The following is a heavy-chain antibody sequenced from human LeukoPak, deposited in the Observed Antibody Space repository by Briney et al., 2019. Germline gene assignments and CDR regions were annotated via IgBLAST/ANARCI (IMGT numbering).Heavy chain of an antibody. CDR2: ISSNGGST. Sequence: GSLRLSCSASGFTFSSYAVHWVRQAPGKGLEYVSAISSNGGSTYYADSVKGRFTISRDNYKNTLNLQVSSLRAEDTAVYYCVVSYLYAFDIWGQGTMVTVSS. V-gene: IGHV3-64D*09. J-gene: IGHJ3*02. D-gene: IGHD5-18*01. CDR3: VVSYLYAFDI. CDR1: GFTFSSYA.